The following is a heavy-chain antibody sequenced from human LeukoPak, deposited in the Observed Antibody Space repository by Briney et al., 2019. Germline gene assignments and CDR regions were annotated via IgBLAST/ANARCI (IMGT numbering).Heavy chain of an antibody. CDR3: ATSVGTTGTT. J-gene: IGHJ4*02. Sequence: SETLSLTCTVSAGSISSYYWTWLRQSPGKGLEWIGYIYYTGTTKYNPSLTSRVTISIDTSKNQFSLKLSSVTAADTAVYYCATSVGTTGTTWGQGTLVIVSS. CDR2: IYYTGTT. CDR1: AGSISSYY. V-gene: IGHV4-59*08. D-gene: IGHD1-1*01.